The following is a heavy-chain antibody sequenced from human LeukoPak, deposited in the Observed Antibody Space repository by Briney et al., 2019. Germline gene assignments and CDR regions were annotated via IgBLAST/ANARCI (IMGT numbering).Heavy chain of an antibody. V-gene: IGHV1-69*06. D-gene: IGHD6-19*01. CDR1: GGTLSSYA. J-gene: IGHJ4*02. Sequence: SVTVSCKASGGTLSSYAISWVRQAPGQGLDWMGGIIPIFGTANYAQKFQGRVTITADKSTSTAYMELSSLRSEDTAVYYCAREYSSGSFDYWGQGTLVTVSS. CDR2: IIPIFGTA. CDR3: AREYSSGSFDY.